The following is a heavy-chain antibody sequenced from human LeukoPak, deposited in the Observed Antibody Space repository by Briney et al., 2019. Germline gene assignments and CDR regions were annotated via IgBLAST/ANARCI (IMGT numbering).Heavy chain of an antibody. CDR1: GGSISSSSYY. V-gene: IGHV4-39*07. Sequence: SETLSLTCTVSGGSISSSSYYWGWIRQPPGKGLEWIGSIYYSGSTYYNPSLKSRVTMSVDTSKNQFSLKLSSVTAADTAVYYCARFPPNYYYMDVWGKGTTVTVSS. CDR2: IYYSGST. CDR3: ARFPPNYYYMDV. J-gene: IGHJ6*03.